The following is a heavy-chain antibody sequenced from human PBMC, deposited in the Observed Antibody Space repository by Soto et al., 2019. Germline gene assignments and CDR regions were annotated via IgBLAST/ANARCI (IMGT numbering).Heavy chain of an antibody. Sequence: EVPLVEFGGGLVQPGRSLRLSCAASGFTFDDYAMHWVRQAPGKGLEWVSGISWNSGSIGYADSVKGRFTISRDNAKNSLYLRMNSLRAEATALYYSAKDRNNHYNIGEAFAYWGQGTMVTVSS. V-gene: IGHV3-9*01. CDR3: AKDRNNHYNIGEAFAY. CDR1: GFTFDDYA. J-gene: IGHJ3*01. CDR2: ISWNSGSI. D-gene: IGHD3-10*01.